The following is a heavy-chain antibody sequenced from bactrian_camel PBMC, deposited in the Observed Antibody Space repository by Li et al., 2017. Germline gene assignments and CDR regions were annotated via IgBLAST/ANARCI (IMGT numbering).Heavy chain of an antibody. J-gene: IGHJ6*01. V-gene: IGHV3S26*01. CDR1: GDTDSRYC. CDR3: AAGQGVGWCLDVIRVGAEADFDY. Sequence: HVQLVESGGGLVQAGGSLRLSCAASGDTDSRYCMGWFRQAPGKAREGIAVIDSDGDTAYAESMKDLFTISVDNAKNTLYLQMNSLKPEDTATYYCAAGQGVGWCLDVIRVGAEADFDYWGHGTQVTVS. D-gene: IGHD5*01. CDR2: IDSDGDT.